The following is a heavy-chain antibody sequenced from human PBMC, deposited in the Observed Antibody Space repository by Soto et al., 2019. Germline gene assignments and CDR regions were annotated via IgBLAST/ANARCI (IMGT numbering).Heavy chain of an antibody. CDR3: AREGNLGRWLQPLDF. CDR2: IHYNGNT. Sequence: PSETLSLTCAVSGGSIRSNNWWSWVRQPPGKGLEWIGNIHYNGNTKYNPSLKSRVTMSLDTSKNQFSLRLISVTAADTAKYFCAREGNLGRWLQPLDFWGQGTLVTVSS. CDR1: GGSIRSNNW. D-gene: IGHD5-12*01. V-gene: IGHV4-4*02. J-gene: IGHJ4*02.